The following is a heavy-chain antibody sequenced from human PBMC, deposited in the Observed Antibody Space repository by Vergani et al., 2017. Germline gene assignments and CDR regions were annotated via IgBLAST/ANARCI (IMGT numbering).Heavy chain of an antibody. Sequence: QVQLQESGPGLVKPSETLSLTCTVSGGSVSSGSYYWSWIRQPAGKGLEWIGYIYYSGSTNYNPSLKSRVTISVDTSKNQFSLKLSSVTAADTAVYYCAREEGGVAREGYYYYMDVWGKGTTVTVSS. V-gene: IGHV4-61*10. D-gene: IGHD3-16*01. CDR2: IYYSGST. CDR1: GGSVSSGSYY. J-gene: IGHJ6*03. CDR3: AREEGGVAREGYYYYMDV.